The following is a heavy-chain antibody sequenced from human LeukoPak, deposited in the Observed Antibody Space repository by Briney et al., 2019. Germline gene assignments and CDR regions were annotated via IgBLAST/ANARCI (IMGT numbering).Heavy chain of an antibody. CDR1: GGTFSRYT. CDR3: ATDASIYDSRGYYYLW. V-gene: IGHV1-69*13. CDR2: IIPMFGRA. D-gene: IGHD3-22*01. J-gene: IGHJ4*02. Sequence: ASVKVSCKASGGTFSRYTISWVRQAPGEGLEWMGGIIPMFGRANYAQKFQGRLTITADESSTTAYMELSGLRSEDTAVYYCATDASIYDSRGYYYLWWGQGTLVTVSS.